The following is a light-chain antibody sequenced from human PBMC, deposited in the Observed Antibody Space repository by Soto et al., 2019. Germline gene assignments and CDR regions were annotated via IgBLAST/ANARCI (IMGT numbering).Light chain of an antibody. V-gene: IGKV3-20*01. CDR1: QSVSNF. CDR2: AAS. Sequence: EIVLTQSPATLSLSPGERATLSCRASQSVSNFLAWYQQKPGQAPRLLMNAASTRATGTPARFSGSGSGTDFTLTISGLEPEDFAVYYCRQYGSSPGTFGQGTKVDIK. CDR3: RQYGSSPGT. J-gene: IGKJ1*01.